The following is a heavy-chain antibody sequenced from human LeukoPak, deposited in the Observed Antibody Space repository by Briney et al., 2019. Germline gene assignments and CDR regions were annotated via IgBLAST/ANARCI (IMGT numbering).Heavy chain of an antibody. D-gene: IGHD3-22*01. V-gene: IGHV4-59*08. J-gene: IGHJ4*02. CDR2: IYYSGST. Sequence: SETLSLTCTVPGGSISSYYWSWIRQPPGKGLEWIGYIYYSGSTNYNPSLKSRVTISVDTSKNQFSLKLSSVTAADTAVYYCARNYYDGSGYYYLLDYWGQGTLVTVSS. CDR1: GGSISSYY. CDR3: ARNYYDGSGYYYLLDY.